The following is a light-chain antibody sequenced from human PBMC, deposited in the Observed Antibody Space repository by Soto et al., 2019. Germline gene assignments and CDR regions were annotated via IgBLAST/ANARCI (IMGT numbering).Light chain of an antibody. CDR3: QQYGSSIT. CDR2: DAS. CDR1: QSVSSSY. Sequence: EIVLTQSPGTLSLSPGERATLSRRASQSVSSSYLAWYQQKPGQAPRLLIYDASGRATGIPDRFSGSGSGTEFTLTISRLEPEDFAVYYCQQYGSSITFGQGTRLEIK. V-gene: IGKV3-20*01. J-gene: IGKJ5*01.